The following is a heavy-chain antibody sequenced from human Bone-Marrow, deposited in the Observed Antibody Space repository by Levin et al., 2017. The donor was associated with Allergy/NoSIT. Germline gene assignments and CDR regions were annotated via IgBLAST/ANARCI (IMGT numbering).Heavy chain of an antibody. CDR3: ARARLAQGGIGGWFDP. Sequence: PSETLSLTCTVSGGSVSSASYYCSWIRQAPGEGLEWIGYIYYTGTTNYNPSLKSRVTISVDTSKNQFSLRLSSVTAADTAVYYCARARLAQGGIGGWFDPWGQGTLVTVSS. CDR1: GGSVSSASYY. J-gene: IGHJ5*02. D-gene: IGHD3-16*01. CDR2: IYYTGTT. V-gene: IGHV4-61*01.